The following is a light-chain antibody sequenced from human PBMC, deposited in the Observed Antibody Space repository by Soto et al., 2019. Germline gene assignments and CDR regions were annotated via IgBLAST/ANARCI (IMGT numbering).Light chain of an antibody. CDR2: GAS. J-gene: IGKJ1*01. CDR3: QQYGSSGT. Sequence: EIVLTQSPGTLSLSPGEGATLSCRASQIVRSTYLAWYQQKPGQAPRLLIYGASNRATGIPDRFSGSGSGTDFTLTISRLEPEDFAVYYCQQYGSSGTFGQGTKVDIK. CDR1: QIVRSTY. V-gene: IGKV3-20*01.